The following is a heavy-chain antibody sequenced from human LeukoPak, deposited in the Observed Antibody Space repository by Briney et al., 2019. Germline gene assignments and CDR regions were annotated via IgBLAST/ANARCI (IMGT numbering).Heavy chain of an antibody. Sequence: GGSLRLSRAASGFTFSSYSMNWVRQAPGKGLEWVSSISSSSSYIYYADSVKGRFTISRDNAKNSLYLQMNSLRAEDTAVYYCARSGPTVVEGHAFDIWGQGTMVTVSS. CDR3: ARSGPTVVEGHAFDI. CDR1: GFTFSSYS. D-gene: IGHD4-23*01. V-gene: IGHV3-21*01. CDR2: ISSSSSYI. J-gene: IGHJ3*02.